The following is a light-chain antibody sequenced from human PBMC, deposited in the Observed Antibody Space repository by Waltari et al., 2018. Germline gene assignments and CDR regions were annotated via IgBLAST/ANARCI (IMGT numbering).Light chain of an antibody. CDR1: QSLLYTSNNKNY. J-gene: IGKJ1*01. CDR2: WAS. Sequence: DVVMTQSPDSLAVSLGGRAPIHCKSSQSLLYTSNNKNYLAWYQQKPGQPPKILIYWASIRESGVPDRFSGSGSGTDFTLTISGLQAEDVASYFCLQYLHTPRTFGQGTKVEIK. CDR3: LQYLHTPRT. V-gene: IGKV4-1*01.